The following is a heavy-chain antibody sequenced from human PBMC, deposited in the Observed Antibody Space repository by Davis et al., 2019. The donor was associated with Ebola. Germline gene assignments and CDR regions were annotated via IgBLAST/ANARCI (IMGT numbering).Heavy chain of an antibody. CDR3: ARRYGDYGYYYGMDV. D-gene: IGHD4-17*01. Sequence: AASVTVSCKASGYTFTSYYMHWVRQAPGQGLEWMGWISAYNGNTNYAQKLQGRVTMTTDTSTSTAYMELRSLRSDDTAVYYCARRYGDYGYYYGMDVWGKGTTVTVSS. CDR2: ISAYNGNT. J-gene: IGHJ6*04. V-gene: IGHV1-18*04. CDR1: GYTFTSYY.